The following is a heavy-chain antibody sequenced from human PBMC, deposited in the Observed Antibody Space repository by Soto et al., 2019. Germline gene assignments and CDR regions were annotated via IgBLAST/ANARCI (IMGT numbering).Heavy chain of an antibody. CDR1: GGTFSSYA. D-gene: IGHD6-6*01. CDR2: IIPIFGTA. CDR3: ARGGGADSSSWFDP. Sequence: QVQLVQSGAEVKKPGSSVKVSCKASGGTFSSYAISWVRQAPGQGLEWMGGIIPIFGTANYAQKFQGGVTNTGAKSPGPAYMGLSSLRSEDTAVYYWARGGGADSSSWFDPWGQGTLVTVSS. V-gene: IGHV1-69*06. J-gene: IGHJ5*02.